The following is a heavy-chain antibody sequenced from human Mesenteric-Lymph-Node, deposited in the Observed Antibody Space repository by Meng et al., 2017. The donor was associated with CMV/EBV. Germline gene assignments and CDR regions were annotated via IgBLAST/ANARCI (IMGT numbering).Heavy chain of an antibody. J-gene: IGHJ5*02. V-gene: IGHV3-48*03. CDR3: ARDLGSCSRAGCYHWFDP. CDR1: GFTFSSYE. CDR2: ISSSGSTI. D-gene: IGHD2-2*01. Sequence: GESLKISCAASGFTFSSYEMNWVRQAPGKGLEWVSYISSSGSTIYYADSVKGRFTIARDNSKNTLYLQMNSLRAEDTAVYYCARDLGSCSRAGCYHWFDPWGQGTLVTVSS.